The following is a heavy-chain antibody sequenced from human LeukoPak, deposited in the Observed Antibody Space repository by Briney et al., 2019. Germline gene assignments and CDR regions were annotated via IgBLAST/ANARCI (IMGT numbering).Heavy chain of an antibody. D-gene: IGHD3-3*01. CDR2: INHSGST. Sequence: TSETLSLTCAVYGGSFSGYYWSWIRQPPGKGLEWIGEINHSGSTNYNPSLKSRVTISVDTSKNQFSLKLSSVTAADTAVYYCARGRGFGVVIRPYDYWGQGTLVTVSS. CDR3: ARGRGFGVVIRPYDY. J-gene: IGHJ4*02. V-gene: IGHV4-34*01. CDR1: GGSFSGYY.